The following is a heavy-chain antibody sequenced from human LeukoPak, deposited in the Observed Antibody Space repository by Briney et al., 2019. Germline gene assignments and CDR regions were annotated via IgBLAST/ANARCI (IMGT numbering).Heavy chain of an antibody. CDR2: IYPGESDT. V-gene: IGHV5-51*01. CDR1: GYRFSGYW. J-gene: IGHJ3*02. D-gene: IGHD3-22*01. Sequence: PGEPLQISWKGSGYRFSGYWIGWGRQMPGKGLEWMGIIYPGESDTRYSPSFQGQVTISADKSISTAYQQWSSLKASDTAMYYCASCYYDSSGGAFVIWGQGTMVTVSS. CDR3: ASCYYDSSGGAFVI.